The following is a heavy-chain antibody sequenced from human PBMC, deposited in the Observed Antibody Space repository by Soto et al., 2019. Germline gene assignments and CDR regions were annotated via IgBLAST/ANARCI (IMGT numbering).Heavy chain of an antibody. CDR2: IKSKTDGGTT. J-gene: IGHJ6*02. V-gene: IGHV3-15*01. Sequence: GSLRLSCAASGFTFSNAWMSWVRQAPGKGLEWVGRIKSKTDGGTTDYAAPVKGRLTISRDDSKNTLYLQMKSLKTEDTAVYYCTTALNFYYYYGMDVWGQGTTLTVSS. CDR1: GFTFSNAW. CDR3: TTALNFYYYYGMDV.